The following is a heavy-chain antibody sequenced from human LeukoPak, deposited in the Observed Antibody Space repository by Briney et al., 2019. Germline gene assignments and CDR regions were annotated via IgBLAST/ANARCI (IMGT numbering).Heavy chain of an antibody. CDR3: ARRSRYFQH. Sequence: SETLSLTCTVSGGSISSYYWSWIRQPPGKGLEWIGYIYYSGSTNYNPSLKSRVSISVDTSKNQFSLKLSSVTAADTAVYYCARRSRYFQHWGQGTLVTVSS. J-gene: IGHJ1*01. V-gene: IGHV4-59*01. CDR1: GGSISSYY. CDR2: IYYSGST. D-gene: IGHD2-2*01.